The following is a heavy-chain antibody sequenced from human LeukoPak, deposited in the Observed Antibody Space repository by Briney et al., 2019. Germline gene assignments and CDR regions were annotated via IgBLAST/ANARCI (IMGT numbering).Heavy chain of an antibody. CDR3: ARDRWSYDPQGGFDC. J-gene: IGHJ4*02. Sequence: GGSLRLSCAASGFTFSICWMSWVRQAPGKGLEWVANIKQDGSERYYVDSVKGRFTLSRDNAKNSLYLQMNSLRAEDTAVYYCARDRWSYDPQGGFDCWGQGTLVTVSS. CDR2: IKQDGSER. D-gene: IGHD3-22*01. V-gene: IGHV3-7*03. CDR1: GFTFSICW.